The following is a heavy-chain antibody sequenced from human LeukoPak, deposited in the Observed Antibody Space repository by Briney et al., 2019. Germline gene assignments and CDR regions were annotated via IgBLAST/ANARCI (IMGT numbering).Heavy chain of an antibody. CDR1: GFTFSSDE. Sequence: GGSLRLSCAASGFTFSSDEMNWVRQAPGKGLEWVSYISSRGSTIYYADSVKGRFTITRDNAKNSLYLQMNGLRAEDTAAYYCARGATDTTRWFDPWGQGTLVTVSS. V-gene: IGHV3-48*03. J-gene: IGHJ5*02. D-gene: IGHD1-7*01. CDR2: ISSRGSTI. CDR3: ARGATDTTRWFDP.